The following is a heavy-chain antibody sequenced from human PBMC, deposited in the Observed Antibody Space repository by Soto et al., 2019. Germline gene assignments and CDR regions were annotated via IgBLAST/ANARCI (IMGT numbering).Heavy chain of an antibody. CDR3: ARSNREIGYCSSTSCYYFDY. Sequence: QVQLVQSGAEVKKPGASVKVSCKASGYTFTSYYMHWVRQAPGQGLEWMGIINPSGGSTSYAQKFQGRVTMTRDTSTSTVSMELSSLRSEDTAVYYCARSNREIGYCSSTSCYYFDYWGQGTLVTVSS. CDR2: INPSGGST. V-gene: IGHV1-46*03. J-gene: IGHJ4*02. D-gene: IGHD2-2*01. CDR1: GYTFTSYY.